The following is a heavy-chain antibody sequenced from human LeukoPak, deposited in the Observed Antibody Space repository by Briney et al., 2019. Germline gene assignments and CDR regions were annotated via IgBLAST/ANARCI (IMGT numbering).Heavy chain of an antibody. CDR2: IDWDDDK. J-gene: IGHJ3*01. CDR3: GTTRNFFYDNHGYYPCGTFDY. V-gene: IGHV2-70*11. CDR1: WFSRITSGMC. D-gene: IGHD3-22*01. Sequence: ESGPALVKPTQTPALTCTFSWFSRITSGMCVSWIRQPPGKALEWLARIDWDDDKYYSTSLKTRLTISKDTSKNQVVLTMTNMDPVDTATYSCGTTRNFFYDNHGYYPCGTFDYWGQGTMVTVSS.